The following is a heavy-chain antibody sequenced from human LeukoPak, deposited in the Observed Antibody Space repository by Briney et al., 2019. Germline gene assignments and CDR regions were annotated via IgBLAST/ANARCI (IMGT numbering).Heavy chain of an antibody. D-gene: IGHD5-24*01. V-gene: IGHV5-51*01. CDR1: GYTFTSYG. Sequence: ASVKVSCKASGYTFTSYGISWVRQAPGQGLEWMGIIYPGDSDTRYSPSFQGQVTISADKSISTAYLQWSSLKASDTAMYYCARQEGRDGYNFYWGQGTLVTVSS. J-gene: IGHJ4*02. CDR3: ARQEGRDGYNFY. CDR2: IYPGDSDT.